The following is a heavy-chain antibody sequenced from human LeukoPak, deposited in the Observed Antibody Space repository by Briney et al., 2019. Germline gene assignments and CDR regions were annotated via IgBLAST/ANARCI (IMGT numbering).Heavy chain of an antibody. J-gene: IGHJ6*02. V-gene: IGHV1-2*02. CDR3: ARVVGIAAAGPRNYYYYYGMDV. D-gene: IGHD6-13*01. CDR1: GYTFTGYY. Sequence: ASVKVSCKASGYTFTGYYMHWVRQAPGQGLEWMGWINPNSGGTNYAQKFQGRVTMTRDTSISTAYMELSRLRSDDTAVYYCARVVGIAAAGPRNYYYYYGMDVWGQGTTVTVSS. CDR2: INPNSGGT.